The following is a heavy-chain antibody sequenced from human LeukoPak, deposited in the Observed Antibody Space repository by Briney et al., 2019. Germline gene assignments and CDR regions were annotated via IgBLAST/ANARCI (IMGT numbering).Heavy chain of an antibody. D-gene: IGHD3-10*01. V-gene: IGHV4-59*01. Sequence: SETLSLTCTVSGGSISSYYWSWIRRPPGKGLEWIGYIYYSGSTNYNPSLKSRVTISVDTSKNQFSLKLSPVTAADTAVYYCARDSDWFDPWGQGTLVTVSS. CDR2: IYYSGST. J-gene: IGHJ5*02. CDR1: GGSISSYY. CDR3: ARDSDWFDP.